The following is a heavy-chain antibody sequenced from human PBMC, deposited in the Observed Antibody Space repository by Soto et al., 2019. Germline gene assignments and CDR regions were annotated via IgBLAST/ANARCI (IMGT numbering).Heavy chain of an antibody. D-gene: IGHD6-19*01. CDR1: GFTFSDYD. CDR2: LASNGDA. CDR3: AREAPVTGLWYFDL. V-gene: IGHV3-64*01. Sequence: EVHLVESGGDLVQPGGSLRLSCAASGFTFSDYDMHRVRQAPGKGLEHVSGLASNGDASYANSVKGRFTISRDNSKSMVYLQMGSLRAKDMAVYFCAREAPVTGLWYFDLWGRGTLVTVSS. J-gene: IGHJ2*01.